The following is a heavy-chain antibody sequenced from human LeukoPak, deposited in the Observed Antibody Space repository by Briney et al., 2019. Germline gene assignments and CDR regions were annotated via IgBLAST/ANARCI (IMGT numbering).Heavy chain of an antibody. V-gene: IGHV3-9*01. Sequence: GGSLRLSCAASGFTFDDYAMHWVRQAPGKGLEWVSGISWNSGSIGYADSVKGRFTISRDNAKNSLYLQMNSLRAEDTAVYYCARSSGYDILTGYYSFGYWGQGTLVTVSS. CDR2: ISWNSGSI. CDR1: GFTFDDYA. J-gene: IGHJ4*02. CDR3: ARSSGYDILTGYYSFGY. D-gene: IGHD3-9*01.